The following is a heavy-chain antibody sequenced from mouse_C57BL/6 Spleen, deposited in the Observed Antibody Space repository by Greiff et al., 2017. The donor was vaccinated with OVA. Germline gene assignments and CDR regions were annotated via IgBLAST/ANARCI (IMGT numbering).Heavy chain of an antibody. CDR3: ARDGANWDGRVFDY. D-gene: IGHD4-1*01. V-gene: IGHV1-42*01. CDR2: INPSTGGT. CDR1: GYSFTGYY. Sequence: EVQVVESGPELVKPGASVKISCKASGYSFTGYYMNWVKQSPEKSLEWIGEINPSTGGTTYNQKFKAKATLTVDKSSSTAYMQLKSLTSEDSAVYYCARDGANWDGRVFDYWGQGTTLTVSS. J-gene: IGHJ2*01.